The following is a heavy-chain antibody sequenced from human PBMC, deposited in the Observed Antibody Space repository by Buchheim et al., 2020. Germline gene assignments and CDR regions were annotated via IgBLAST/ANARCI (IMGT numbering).Heavy chain of an antibody. D-gene: IGHD3-22*01. J-gene: IGHJ4*02. Sequence: QLQLQESGPGLVKPSETLSLTCTVSGGSIDSRNYYWGWIRQPPGEGLEWIGTICSTGTTYYNPSLKSRVTISVDTSKNQFSLKVSSVTAADTAVYYCARDPDYYDNSGYKYFFDYWGQGIL. CDR3: ARDPDYYDNSGYKYFFDY. CDR1: GGSIDSRNYY. CDR2: ICSTGTT. V-gene: IGHV4-39*07.